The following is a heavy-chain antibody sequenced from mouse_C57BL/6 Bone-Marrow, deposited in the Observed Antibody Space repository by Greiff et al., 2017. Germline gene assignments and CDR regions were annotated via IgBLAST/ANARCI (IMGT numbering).Heavy chain of an antibody. Sequence: VQGVESGAELARPGASVKLSCKASGYTFTSYGISWVKQRTGQGLEWIGEIYPRSGNTYYNEKFKGKATLTADKSSSTAYMELRSLTSEDSAVYFCARTGTSYAMDYWGQGTSVTVSS. CDR1: GYTFTSYG. D-gene: IGHD3-3*01. CDR3: ARTGTSYAMDY. V-gene: IGHV1-81*01. CDR2: IYPRSGNT. J-gene: IGHJ4*01.